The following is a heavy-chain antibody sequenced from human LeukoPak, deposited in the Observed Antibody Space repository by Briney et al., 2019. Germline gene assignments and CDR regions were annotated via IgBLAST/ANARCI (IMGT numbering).Heavy chain of an antibody. V-gene: IGHV3-23*01. Sequence: PGGSLRLSCAASGFTFSSYAMSWVPQAPGKGLEWVSAISGRGGSTNYADSVKGRFTISRDNSKNTLYLQMNSLRAEDTAVYYCAKDYSSGWYDYWGQGTPVTVSS. CDR3: AKDYSSGWYDY. CDR1: GFTFSSYA. J-gene: IGHJ4*02. CDR2: ISGRGGST. D-gene: IGHD6-19*01.